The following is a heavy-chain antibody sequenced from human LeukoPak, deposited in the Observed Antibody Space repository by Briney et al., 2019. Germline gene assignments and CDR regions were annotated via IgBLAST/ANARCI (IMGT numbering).Heavy chain of an antibody. CDR1: GYTFTSYG. CDR3: ARVSKEVGATIYYFDY. D-gene: IGHD1-26*01. Sequence: ASVKVSCKASGYTFTSYGISWVRQAPGQGLEWMGGIIPIFGTANYAQKFQGRVTITADESTSTAYMELSSLRSEDTAVYYCARVSKEVGATIYYFDYWGQGTLVTVSS. V-gene: IGHV1-69*13. CDR2: IIPIFGTA. J-gene: IGHJ4*02.